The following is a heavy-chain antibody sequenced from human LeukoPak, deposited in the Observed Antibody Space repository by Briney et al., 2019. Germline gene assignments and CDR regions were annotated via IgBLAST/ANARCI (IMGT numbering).Heavy chain of an antibody. D-gene: IGHD2-21*01. V-gene: IGHV3-30*12. CDR2: IQNDASTE. J-gene: IGHJ4*02. CDR1: GFIFSHCG. Sequence: PGRSLRLSCAASGFIFSHCGMHWVRQAPGKGLEWVAAIQNDASTENFADSVKGRFTISRDNSKNTVFLQMNSLRVEDTAVYYCARELSQIVWGGLDYGGQGTLVSVSS. CDR3: ARELSQIVWGGLDY.